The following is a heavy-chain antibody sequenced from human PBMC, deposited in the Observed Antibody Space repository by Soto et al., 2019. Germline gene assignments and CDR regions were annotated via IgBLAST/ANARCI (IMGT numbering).Heavy chain of an antibody. CDR3: ARDSGLLWFGELSLDY. CDR2: ISSSSSYI. Sequence: GGSLRLSCAASGFTFSSYSMNWVRQAPGKGLEWVSSISSSSSYIYYADSVKGRFTISRDNAKNSLYLQMNSLRAEDTAVYYCARDSGLLWFGELSLDYWGQGTLVTVSS. CDR1: GFTFSSYS. V-gene: IGHV3-21*01. J-gene: IGHJ4*02. D-gene: IGHD3-10*01.